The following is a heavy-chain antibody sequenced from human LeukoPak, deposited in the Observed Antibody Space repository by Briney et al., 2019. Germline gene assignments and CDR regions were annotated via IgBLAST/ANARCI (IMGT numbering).Heavy chain of an antibody. Sequence: GVSLRLSCAASGFTFNNYAMSWVRQAPGKGLEWVSAMSGNGDTTYYADSVKGRFTISRDNAKNSLYLQMNSLRVEDTALYYCARVDVVAATTRALDYWGQGTLVTVSS. CDR2: MSGNGDTT. CDR1: GFTFNNYA. CDR3: ARVDVVAATTRALDY. D-gene: IGHD2-15*01. V-gene: IGHV3-23*01. J-gene: IGHJ4*02.